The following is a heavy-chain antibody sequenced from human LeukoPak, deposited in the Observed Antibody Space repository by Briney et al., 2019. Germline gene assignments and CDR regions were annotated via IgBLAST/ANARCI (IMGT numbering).Heavy chain of an antibody. Sequence: GGPLRLSCAASGFTVSSNYMSWVRQAPGKGLEWVSVIYGDGGTYYADSVKGRFTISRDNSKNTLSLQMNGLRAEDTAVYYCARGLVGAPAFDFWGQGTLVTVSS. J-gene: IGHJ4*02. V-gene: IGHV3-53*01. CDR3: ARGLVGAPAFDF. CDR2: IYGDGGT. CDR1: GFTVSSNY. D-gene: IGHD1-26*01.